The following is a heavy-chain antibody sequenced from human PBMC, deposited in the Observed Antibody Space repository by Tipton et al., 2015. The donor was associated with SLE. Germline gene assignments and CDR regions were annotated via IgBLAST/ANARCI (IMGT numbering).Heavy chain of an antibody. Sequence: LSLTCAVYGDSLSGYYWTWIRQSPGKGLEWVALITYDGSNTYYADSVKGRFTISRDNSKNTLYLQMDSLRGDDTAVYYCVKEIRGYYAMHWGQGTMVTVSS. J-gene: IGHJ4*03. CDR1: GDSLSGYY. D-gene: IGHD1-26*01. V-gene: IGHV3-30*18. CDR2: ITYDGSNT. CDR3: VKEIRGYYAMH.